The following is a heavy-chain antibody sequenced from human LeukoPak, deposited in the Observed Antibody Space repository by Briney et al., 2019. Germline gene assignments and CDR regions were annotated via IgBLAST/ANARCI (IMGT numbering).Heavy chain of an antibody. J-gene: IGHJ4*02. CDR3: ARGGGYGSGSYYKSPFDY. D-gene: IGHD3-10*01. Sequence: PGGSLRLSCAASGFTFSSYGMSWVRQAPGKGLEWVSGINWNGGSTGYADSVKGRFTISRDNAKNSLYLQMNSLRAEDTALYYCARGGGYGSGSYYKSPFDYWGQGTLVTVSS. CDR2: INWNGGST. V-gene: IGHV3-20*04. CDR1: GFTFSSYG.